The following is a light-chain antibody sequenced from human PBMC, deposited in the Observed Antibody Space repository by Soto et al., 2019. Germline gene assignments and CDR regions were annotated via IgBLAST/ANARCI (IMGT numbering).Light chain of an antibody. CDR3: QQYTDWPTT. V-gene: IGKV3-15*01. CDR1: QSISTT. J-gene: IGKJ1*01. Sequence: EIVMTQSPATLSVSPGGGASLSCRASQSISTTVAWYQQKPGQAPRLLIYGASTRATGIPVRFTGSGSGTEFSLIISSLQSEDLAVYYCQQYTDWPTTFGQGTKVDIK. CDR2: GAS.